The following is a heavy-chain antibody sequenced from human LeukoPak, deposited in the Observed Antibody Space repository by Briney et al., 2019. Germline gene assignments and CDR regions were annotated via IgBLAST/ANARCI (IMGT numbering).Heavy chain of an antibody. D-gene: IGHD3-22*01. CDR1: GFTFSSYS. CDR2: ISSSSSYI. CDR3: AKDRPSPVVPDAFDI. V-gene: IGHV3-21*04. J-gene: IGHJ3*02. Sequence: GGSLRLSCAASGFTFSSYSMNWVRQAPGKGLEWVSSISSSSSYIYYADSVKGRFTISRDNSKNTLYLQMNSLRAEDTAVYYCAKDRPSPVVPDAFDIWGQGTMVTVSS.